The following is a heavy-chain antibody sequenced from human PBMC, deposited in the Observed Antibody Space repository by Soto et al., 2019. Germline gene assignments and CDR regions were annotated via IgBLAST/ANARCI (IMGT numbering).Heavy chain of an antibody. CDR1: GYSFTSYW. Sequence: GESLKISCKGSGYSFTSYWIGWVRQMPGKGLEWMGRIDPSDSYTNYSPSFQGHVTISADKSISTAYLQWSSLKASDTAMYYCARLAGGSYDAFDIWGQGTMVTVSS. D-gene: IGHD1-26*01. CDR2: IDPSDSYT. V-gene: IGHV5-10-1*01. CDR3: ARLAGGSYDAFDI. J-gene: IGHJ3*02.